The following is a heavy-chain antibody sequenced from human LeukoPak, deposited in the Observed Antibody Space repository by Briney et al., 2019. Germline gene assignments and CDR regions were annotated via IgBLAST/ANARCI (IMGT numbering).Heavy chain of an antibody. CDR3: ARHPSTYGSGSYYAFDI. Sequence: ASVKVSCKASGYTFTSYGISWARQAPGKGLEWMGWINAYNGNTNYAQKLQGRVTMTTDTSTSTAYMDLRSLRSDDTAVYYRARHPSTYGSGSYYAFDIWGQGTMVTVSS. CDR2: INAYNGNT. CDR1: GYTFTSYG. V-gene: IGHV1-18*01. J-gene: IGHJ3*02. D-gene: IGHD3-10*01.